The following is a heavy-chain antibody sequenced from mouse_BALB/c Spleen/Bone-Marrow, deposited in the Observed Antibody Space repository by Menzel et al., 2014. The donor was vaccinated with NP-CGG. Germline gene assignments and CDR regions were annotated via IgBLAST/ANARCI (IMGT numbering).Heavy chain of an antibody. CDR1: GYAFTNYW. CDR2: IYPGSGNT. J-gene: IGHJ2*01. CDR3: ARRRSLDY. Sequence: VQLQQSGAELVRPGTSVKISCKASGYAFTNYWLGWVKQRPGHGLEWIGDIYPGSGNTYYTEKFKGKATLTADTSSSTANMQLSSLTSEDSAVYFCARRRSLDYWGQGTILTVSS. V-gene: IGHV1-63*02.